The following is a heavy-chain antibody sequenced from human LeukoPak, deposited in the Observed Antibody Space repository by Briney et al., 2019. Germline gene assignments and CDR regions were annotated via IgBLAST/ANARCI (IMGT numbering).Heavy chain of an antibody. J-gene: IGHJ4*02. V-gene: IGHV4-34*01. CDR3: ARGIWKRWLQLGYYFDY. Sequence: KPSETLSLTCSVSDGSINSYYWNWIRQPPGKGLEWIGEINHSGSTNYNPSLKSRVTISVDTSKNQFSLKLSSVTAADTAVYYCARGIWKRWLQLGYYFDYWGQGTLVTVSS. CDR2: INHSGST. CDR1: DGSINSYY. D-gene: IGHD5-24*01.